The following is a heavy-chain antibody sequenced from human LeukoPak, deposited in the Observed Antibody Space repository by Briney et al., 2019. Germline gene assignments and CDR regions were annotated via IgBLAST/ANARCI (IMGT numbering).Heavy chain of an antibody. CDR1: GFTVSSNY. J-gene: IGHJ3*02. D-gene: IGHD7-27*01. Sequence: GGSLRLSCAASGFTVSSNYMSWVRQAPGKGLEWVSVIYSGGSTYYADSVKGRFTISRDNSKNTLYLQMNSLRAEDTAVYYCARDPNWSYAFDIWGQGTMVTVPS. CDR3: ARDPNWSYAFDI. V-gene: IGHV3-53*01. CDR2: IYSGGST.